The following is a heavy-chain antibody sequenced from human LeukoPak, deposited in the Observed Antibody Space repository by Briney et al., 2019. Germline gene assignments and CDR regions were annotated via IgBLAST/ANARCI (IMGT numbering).Heavy chain of an antibody. J-gene: IGHJ3*02. CDR3: ARDVDYDYVWGSYRPDRAFDI. D-gene: IGHD3-16*02. CDR2: ISSSSRYI. V-gene: IGHV3-21*01. Sequence: GGSLRLSCAASGFTFSSYWMSWVRQAPGKGLEWVSSISSSSRYIYYADSVKGRFTISRDNAKTSLYLQKNSLRAEDTAVYYCARDVDYDYVWGSYRPDRAFDIWGQGTMVTVSS. CDR1: GFTFSSYW.